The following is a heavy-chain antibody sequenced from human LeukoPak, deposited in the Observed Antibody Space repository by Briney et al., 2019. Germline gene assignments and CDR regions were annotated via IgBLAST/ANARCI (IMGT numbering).Heavy chain of an antibody. CDR1: GGSLSGYY. Sequence: SETLSLTCEVFGGSLSGYYWSWIRQSPRQGLEGIGEIDHIGTTNYNPSLKTRVTMSVDTSKRQFSLKLTSVTAADTAVYYCAREDMVVGGASDIWGQGTTVSVST. V-gene: IGHV4-34*01. J-gene: IGHJ3*02. D-gene: IGHD2-15*01. CDR2: IDHIGTT. CDR3: AREDMVVGGASDI.